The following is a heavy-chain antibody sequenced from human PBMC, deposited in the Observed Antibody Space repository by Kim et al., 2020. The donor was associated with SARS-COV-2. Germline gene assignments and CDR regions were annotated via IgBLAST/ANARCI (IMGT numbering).Heavy chain of an antibody. D-gene: IGHD3-22*01. CDR1: GFTFSSYA. V-gene: IGHV3-23*01. CDR2: ISGSGGST. Sequence: GGSLRLSCAASGFTFSSYAMSWVRQAPGKGLEWVSAISGSGGSTYYAASVKGRFTISRDNSKNTLYLQMNSLRAEDTAVYYCAKTYYYDSSGSWGQGTLVTVSS. CDR3: AKTYYYDSSGS. J-gene: IGHJ5*02.